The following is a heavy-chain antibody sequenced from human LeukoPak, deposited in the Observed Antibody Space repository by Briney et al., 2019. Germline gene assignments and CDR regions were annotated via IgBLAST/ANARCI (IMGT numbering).Heavy chain of an antibody. Sequence: SETLSLTCTVSGGSISSYYWSWIRQPPGKGLEWIGYIYYSGSTNYNPSLKSRITISVDTSKNQFSLKLSSVTAADTAVYYCARLPYCSGGSCYRRYYFDYWGQGTLVTVSS. CDR3: ARLPYCSGGSCYRRYYFDY. D-gene: IGHD2-15*01. V-gene: IGHV4-59*08. CDR1: GGSISSYY. J-gene: IGHJ4*02. CDR2: IYYSGST.